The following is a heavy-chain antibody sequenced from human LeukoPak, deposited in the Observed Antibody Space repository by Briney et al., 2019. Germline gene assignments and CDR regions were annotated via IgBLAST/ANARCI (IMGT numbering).Heavy chain of an antibody. J-gene: IGHJ4*02. CDR3: ARVRLPRYCSGGSCYDYFDY. V-gene: IGHV4-30-2*01. CDR2: IYHSGST. Sequence: SETLSLTCAVSGGSISSGGYSWSWIRQPPGKGLEWIGYIYHSGSTYYNPSLKSRVTISVDRSKNQFSLRLSSVTAADTAVYYCARVRLPRYCSGGSCYDYFDYWGQGTLVTVSS. D-gene: IGHD2-15*01. CDR1: GGSISSGGYS.